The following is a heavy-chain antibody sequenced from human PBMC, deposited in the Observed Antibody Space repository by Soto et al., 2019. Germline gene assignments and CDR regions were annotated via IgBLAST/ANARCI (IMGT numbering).Heavy chain of an antibody. CDR3: ARDRTYYDFWSGPKYYFDY. Sequence: VAVISYDGSNKYYADSVKGRFTISRDNSKNTLYLQMNSLRAEDTAVYYCARDRTYYDFWSGPKYYFDYWGQGTLVTVSS. D-gene: IGHD3-3*01. J-gene: IGHJ4*02. V-gene: IGHV3-30-3*01. CDR2: ISYDGSNK.